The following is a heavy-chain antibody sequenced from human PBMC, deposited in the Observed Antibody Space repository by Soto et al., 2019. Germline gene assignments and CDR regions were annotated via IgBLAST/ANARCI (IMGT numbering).Heavy chain of an antibody. CDR2: IFYSGHL. Sequence: QVLLQESGPGLLKPSETLSLTCSVSGTSFTTYYWSWIRQSPGKGLEWIGYIFYSGHLKYNPSLKSRVTMSVDTSKNQASRRLGSVSAADTAVYSCAREGGGYRFDYWGQGTLVTVSS. CDR1: GTSFTTYY. V-gene: IGHV4-59*01. D-gene: IGHD3-16*02. J-gene: IGHJ4*02. CDR3: AREGGGYRFDY.